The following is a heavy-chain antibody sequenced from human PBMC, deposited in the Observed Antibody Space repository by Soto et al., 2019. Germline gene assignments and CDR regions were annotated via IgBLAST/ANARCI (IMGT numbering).Heavy chain of an antibody. CDR3: ARNGALDY. CDR1: GGSISSGDYY. J-gene: IGHJ4*02. Sequence: QVQLQESGPGLVKPSQTLSLTCTVSGGSISSGDYYWSWIRQPPGKGLEWIGYILYSGTTNYNPSPESRLTISVDTSKNQFSLKLTSVTAADTAGYYCARNGALDYWGRGTLVTVSS. CDR2: ILYSGTT. D-gene: IGHD2-8*01. V-gene: IGHV4-30-4*01.